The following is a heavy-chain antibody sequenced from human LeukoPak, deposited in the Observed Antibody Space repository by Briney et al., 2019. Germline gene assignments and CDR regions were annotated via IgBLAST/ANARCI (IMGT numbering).Heavy chain of an antibody. CDR2: VSPSSSYI. J-gene: IGHJ4*02. CDR1: GLTFSSYS. V-gene: IGHV3-21*04. CDR3: ARDKSPYYDSSGPFDY. Sequence: GGSLRLSCAVSGLTFSSYSMNWVRQAPGKGLEWVASVSPSSSYIYYADSVKGRFTISRDNAKNSLYLQMHSLRDEDTAVYYCARDKSPYYDSSGPFDYWGQGTLVTVSS. D-gene: IGHD3-22*01.